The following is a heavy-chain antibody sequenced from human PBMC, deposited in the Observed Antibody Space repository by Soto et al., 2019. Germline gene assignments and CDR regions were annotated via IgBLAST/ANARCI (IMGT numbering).Heavy chain of an antibody. CDR1: GFTFSSYA. J-gene: IGHJ5*02. V-gene: IGHV3-48*04. D-gene: IGHD3-22*01. Sequence: PGGSLRLSCAASGFTFSSYAMSWVRQAPGKGLEWVSYIGSRGGPIYYAASVKGRFTISRDNAKNSLHLQMNSLRADDTAVYYCARVADISGSGYFDPWGQGTLVTVSS. CDR3: ARVADISGSGYFDP. CDR2: IGSRGGPI.